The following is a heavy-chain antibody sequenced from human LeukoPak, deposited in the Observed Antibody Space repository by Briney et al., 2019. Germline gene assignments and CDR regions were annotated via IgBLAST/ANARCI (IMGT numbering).Heavy chain of an antibody. CDR3: ATLPARSGYDYFDY. J-gene: IGHJ4*02. V-gene: IGHV3-30*04. CDR2: ISYDGSNK. CDR1: AFTFSNYA. D-gene: IGHD5-12*01. Sequence: PGGSLRLSCAAPAFTFSNYAMHWVRQAPGKGLEWVAVISYDGSNKYYADSVKGRFTISRDNSKNTLYLQMNSLRAEDTAVYYCATLPARSGYDYFDYWGQGTLVTVSS.